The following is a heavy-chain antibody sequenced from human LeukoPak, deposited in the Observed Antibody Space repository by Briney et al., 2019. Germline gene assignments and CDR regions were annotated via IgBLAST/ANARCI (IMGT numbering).Heavy chain of an antibody. D-gene: IGHD3-22*01. Sequence: GASVKVSCKASGYTFTTYYIHWVRQAPGQGLEWMGIINPSGGSTSYAQKFQGRVTMTRDTSTSTVYMELSSLRSEDTAVYYCAREKRDFNYYDSSGSPDYWGQGTLVTVSS. J-gene: IGHJ4*02. CDR1: GYTFTTYY. V-gene: IGHV1-46*01. CDR2: INPSGGST. CDR3: AREKRDFNYYDSSGSPDY.